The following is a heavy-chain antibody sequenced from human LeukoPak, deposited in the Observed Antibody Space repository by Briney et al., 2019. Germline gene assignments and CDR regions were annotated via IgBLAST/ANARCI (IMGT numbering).Heavy chain of an antibody. CDR1: GFTFSSYA. Sequence: GGSLRLSCAASGFTFSSYAMSWVRQAPGKGLEWVSAISGSGGSTYYADSVKGRFTISRDNSKNTLYLQMNSLRAEDTAVYYCAKLSTTMVRGVIEEGFDYWGQGTLVTVSS. J-gene: IGHJ4*02. CDR3: AKLSTTMVRGVIEEGFDY. V-gene: IGHV3-23*01. D-gene: IGHD3-10*01. CDR2: ISGSGGST.